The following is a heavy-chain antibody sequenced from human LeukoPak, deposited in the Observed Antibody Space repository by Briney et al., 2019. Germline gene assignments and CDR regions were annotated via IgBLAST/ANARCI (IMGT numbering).Heavy chain of an antibody. V-gene: IGHV3-11*04. Sequence: KPGGSLRLSCEASGFDFSDYYMSWIRQAPGKGLEWIAYISITGSTINHADSVKGRFTVSRDNSKNSVYLQMNSLRAEDTAVYYCARDLVDILTGSVDQIADGFDVWGQGTMVTVSS. CDR2: ISITGSTI. J-gene: IGHJ3*01. D-gene: IGHD3-9*01. CDR3: ARDLVDILTGSVDQIADGFDV. CDR1: GFDFSDYY.